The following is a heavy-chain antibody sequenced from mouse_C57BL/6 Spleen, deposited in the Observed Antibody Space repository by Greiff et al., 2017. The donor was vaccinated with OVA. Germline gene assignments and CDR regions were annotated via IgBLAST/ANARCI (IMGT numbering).Heavy chain of an antibody. D-gene: IGHD2-4*01. CDR2: IYPGDGST. Sequence: QVQLQQSGPELVKPGASVKLSCKASGYTFTSYDINWVKQRPGQGLEWIGWIYPGDGSTKYNEKFKGKATLTVDTSSSTAYMELLSLTSEDSAVYVCARSDDYDFDYWGQGTTLTVSS. J-gene: IGHJ2*01. CDR1: GYTFTSYD. V-gene: IGHV1-85*01. CDR3: ARSDDYDFDY.